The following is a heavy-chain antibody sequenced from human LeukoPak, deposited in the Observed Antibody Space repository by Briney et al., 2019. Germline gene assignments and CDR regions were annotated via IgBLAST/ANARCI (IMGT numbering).Heavy chain of an antibody. J-gene: IGHJ3*02. Sequence: GGSLRLSCTASGFSFSGSWMSWVRQLPGKGLEWLADLNPDGSAIVYVDSVKGRFTVSRNNAKNSLYLQMDGLRAEDTAVYYCARDPLNGALDIWGQGTLVTVSS. CDR2: LNPDGSAI. CDR1: GFSFSGSW. V-gene: IGHV3-7*01. CDR3: ARDPLNGALDI.